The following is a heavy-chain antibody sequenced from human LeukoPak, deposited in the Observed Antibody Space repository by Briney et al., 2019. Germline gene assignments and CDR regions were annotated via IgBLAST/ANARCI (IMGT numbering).Heavy chain of an antibody. Sequence: PSGTLSLTCAVSGGSISSSNWWSWVRQPPGKGLEWIGQIYARGTSNYNPSLRSRVTISLDTSKNQFSLNLNSVTAADTAVYYCARASGWYGDYFDSWGQGTLVSVSS. V-gene: IGHV4-4*02. CDR1: GGSISSSNW. J-gene: IGHJ4*02. CDR3: ARASGWYGDYFDS. CDR2: IYARGTS. D-gene: IGHD6-19*01.